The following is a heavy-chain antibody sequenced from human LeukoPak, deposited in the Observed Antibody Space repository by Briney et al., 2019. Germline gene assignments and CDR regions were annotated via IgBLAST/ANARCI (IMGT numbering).Heavy chain of an antibody. V-gene: IGHV3-30*01. CDR3: ARVLECSSTSCYNPYDY. Sequence: GGSLRLSCAASGFTFSSYAMHWVRQAPGKGLEWVAVISYDGSNKYYADSVKGRFTISRDNSKNTLYLQMNSLRAEDTAVYYCARVLECSSTSCYNPYDYWGQGTLVTVSS. CDR2: ISYDGSNK. D-gene: IGHD2-2*02. J-gene: IGHJ4*02. CDR1: GFTFSSYA.